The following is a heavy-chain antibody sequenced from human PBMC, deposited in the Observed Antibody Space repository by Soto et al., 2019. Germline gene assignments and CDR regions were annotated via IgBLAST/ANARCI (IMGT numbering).Heavy chain of an antibody. Sequence: ETLSLTCTVSCGSISSSSYYCGGILQPPGKGLEWIGSIYYSGSTYYNPSIKSRVTISVDTYKNQFSLKLSSVTAADTAVYYCARVKHHNGMDVWGKGPRVTVSS. CDR1: CGSISSSSYY. CDR3: ARVKHHNGMDV. D-gene: IGHD2-21*01. J-gene: IGHJ6*04. V-gene: IGHV4-39*01. CDR2: IYYSGST.